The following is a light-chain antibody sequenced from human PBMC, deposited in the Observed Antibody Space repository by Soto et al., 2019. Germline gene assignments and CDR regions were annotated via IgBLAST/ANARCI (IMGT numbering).Light chain of an antibody. V-gene: IGKV1-5*03. CDR1: ESISHW. CDR3: QKYNSHRYT. J-gene: IGKJ2*01. Sequence: DIQLTQSPPTLSASVGDRVTITCRADESISHWLAWYQQKPGKGPILLIYKASTLQTGVPSRFAGSGSGTEFTLTISILQPDDFATYYCQKYNSHRYTFGQGTKLQIK. CDR2: KAS.